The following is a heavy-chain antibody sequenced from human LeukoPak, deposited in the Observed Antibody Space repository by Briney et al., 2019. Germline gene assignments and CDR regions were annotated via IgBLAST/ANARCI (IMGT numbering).Heavy chain of an antibody. D-gene: IGHD4-17*01. V-gene: IGHV3-7*01. Sequence: GGSLRLSCVASGFTFSNYWMSWVRQAPGKGLEWVANIKQDGSEKYYVDSVKGRFTISRDNAKNSLYLQMNSLRAEDTAVYYCARTRTTVTYYFDYWGQGTLVTVSS. CDR1: GFTFSNYW. CDR3: ARTRTTVTYYFDY. CDR2: IKQDGSEK. J-gene: IGHJ4*02.